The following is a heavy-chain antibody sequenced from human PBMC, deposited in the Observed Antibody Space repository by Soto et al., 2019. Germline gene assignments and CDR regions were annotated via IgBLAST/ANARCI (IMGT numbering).Heavy chain of an antibody. D-gene: IGHD4-17*01. J-gene: IGHJ4*02. CDR1: GGSISSYY. CDR3: VRGRSMTTVVKSRYDFDY. V-gene: IGHV4-34*01. CDR2: INHSGST. Sequence: PSETLSLTCTVSGGSISSYYWSWIRQPPGKGLEWIGEINHSGSTNYNPSLKSRVTISVDTSKNQFSLKLSSVTAADTAVYYCVRGRSMTTVVKSRYDFDYWGQGTLVTVSS.